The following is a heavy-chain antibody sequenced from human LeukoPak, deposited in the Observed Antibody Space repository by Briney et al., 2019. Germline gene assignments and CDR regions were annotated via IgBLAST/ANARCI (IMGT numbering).Heavy chain of an antibody. Sequence: SETLSLTCTVSGGSISSYYWSWIRQPPGKGLEWIGYIYYSGSTNYNPSLKSRVTISVDTSKNQFSLKLSSVTAADTAVYYCARGRVAAAGPSDYWGQGTLVTVSS. J-gene: IGHJ4*02. CDR3: ARGRVAAAGPSDY. CDR1: GGSISSYY. CDR2: IYYSGST. D-gene: IGHD6-13*01. V-gene: IGHV4-59*01.